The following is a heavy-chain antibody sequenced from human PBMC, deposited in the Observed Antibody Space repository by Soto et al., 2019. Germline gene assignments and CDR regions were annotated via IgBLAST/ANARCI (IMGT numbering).Heavy chain of an antibody. V-gene: IGHV4-31*03. D-gene: IGHD1-1*01. CDR3: ARSERYWFDP. J-gene: IGHJ5*02. CDR2: IYYSGST. Sequence: QVQLQESGPGLVKPSQTLSLTCTVSGGSINSGGYYWSWIRQHPGKGLEWIGYIYYSGSTYYNPSLKSRGTRSVDTSKNQFSLKRSSVTAADTAVYYCARSERYWFDPWGQGTLVTVSS. CDR1: GGSINSGGYY.